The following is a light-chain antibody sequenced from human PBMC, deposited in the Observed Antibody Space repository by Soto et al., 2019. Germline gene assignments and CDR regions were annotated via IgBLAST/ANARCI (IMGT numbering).Light chain of an antibody. CDR2: DAY. Sequence: DIQKTQSPSTLSASVGDRVTITCRASQSISSWLAWDQQKSGKAPKLLNYDAYILESGVPSRFSGSGSWTEFTLTISGLQHDDFASYSGQQYMSYTWTFGQGTKGEIK. CDR3: QQYMSYTWT. J-gene: IGKJ1*01. CDR1: QSISSW. V-gene: IGKV1-5*01.